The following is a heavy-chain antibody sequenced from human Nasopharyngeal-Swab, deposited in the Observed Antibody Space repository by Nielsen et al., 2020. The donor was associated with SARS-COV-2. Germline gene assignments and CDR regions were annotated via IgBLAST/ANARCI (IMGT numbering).Heavy chain of an antibody. D-gene: IGHD2-15*01. CDR1: GFTFDDYA. J-gene: IGHJ4*02. CDR3: AKDIIDIVVVVAATGFDY. CDR2: ISWNSGSI. V-gene: IGHV3-9*01. Sequence: GGSLRLSCAASGFTFDDYAMHWVRQAPGKGLKWVSGISWNSGSIGYADSVKGRFTISRDNAKNSLYLQMNSLRAEDTALYYCAKDIIDIVVVVAATGFDYWGQGTLVTVSS.